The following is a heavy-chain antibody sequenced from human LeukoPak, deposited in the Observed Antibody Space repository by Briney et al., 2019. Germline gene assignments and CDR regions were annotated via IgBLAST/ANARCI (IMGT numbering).Heavy chain of an antibody. CDR2: INPTGGST. V-gene: IGHV1-46*01. CDR1: VYTFTSYY. CDR3: ARDRHPNLNLDP. Sequence: ASVKVSCKASVYTFTSYYMHWVRQAPRQGLEWMGIINPTGGSTSYAQNFQGRVTKTKDPSTTTAYMELSSLRSEDTAVYCCARDRHPNLNLDPWGQGTLVTVSS. J-gene: IGHJ5*02.